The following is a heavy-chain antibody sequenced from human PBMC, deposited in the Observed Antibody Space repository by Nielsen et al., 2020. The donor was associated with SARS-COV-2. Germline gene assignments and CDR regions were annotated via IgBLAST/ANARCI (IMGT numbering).Heavy chain of an antibody. CDR2: IYSGGST. CDR3: ARDRDYYDSSGYRDGAFDI. D-gene: IGHD3-22*01. J-gene: IGHJ3*02. V-gene: IGHV3-53*04. Sequence: VRQAPGKGLEWVSVIYSGGSTYYADSVKGRFTISRHNSKNTLYLQMSSLRSEDTAVYYCARDRDYYDSSGYRDGAFDIWGQGTMVTVSS.